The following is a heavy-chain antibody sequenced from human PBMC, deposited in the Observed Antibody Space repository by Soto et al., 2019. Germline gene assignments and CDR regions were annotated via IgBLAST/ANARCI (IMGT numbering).Heavy chain of an antibody. J-gene: IGHJ4*02. CDR3: ARHRVRGDGSGNYAAFFDY. V-gene: IGHV4-39*01. CDR1: GGSISTSAYY. Sequence: SETLSLTCTVSGGSISTSAYYWGWIRQPPGRGLEWIGSIYYSGGTYYNPSLKSRVAISVDTYKNQFSLRVSSVTAADTAVYYCARHRVRGDGSGNYAAFFDYWGQRTLVTVSS. CDR2: IYYSGGT. D-gene: IGHD3-10*01.